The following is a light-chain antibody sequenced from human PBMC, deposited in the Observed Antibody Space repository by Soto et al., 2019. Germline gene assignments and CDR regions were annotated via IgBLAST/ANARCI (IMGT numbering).Light chain of an antibody. J-gene: IGKJ1*01. CDR3: QQYETFSGT. Sequence: DIQMTQSPSTLSASVGDRVTITCRASQSIGSWLAWYQQKPGKAPKVLIYDASALPRGVPLRFSGSGSGTKFTLTIASLQPEDFATYYCQQYETFSGTFGPGTKVDIK. CDR1: QSIGSW. V-gene: IGKV1-5*01. CDR2: DAS.